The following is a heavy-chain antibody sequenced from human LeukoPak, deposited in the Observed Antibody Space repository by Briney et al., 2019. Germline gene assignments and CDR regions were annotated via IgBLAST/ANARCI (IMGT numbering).Heavy chain of an antibody. CDR2: ISASGGST. V-gene: IGHV3-23*01. D-gene: IGHD3-22*01. Sequence: PGGSLRLSCAASGFTFSSSAMSWVRQVPGKGLEWVSGISASGGSTYYADSVRGRFTISRDNSKNTLYLQMNSLRAEDTAVYYCAKVSDYYDSSGYVDYWGQGTLVTVSS. CDR1: GFTFSSSA. J-gene: IGHJ4*02. CDR3: AKVSDYYDSSGYVDY.